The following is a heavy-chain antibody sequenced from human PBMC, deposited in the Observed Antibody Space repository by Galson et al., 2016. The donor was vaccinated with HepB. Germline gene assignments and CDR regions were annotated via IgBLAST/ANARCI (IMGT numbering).Heavy chain of an antibody. CDR1: GFNFSSYE. V-gene: IGHV3-48*03. CDR2: ISSSGDTL. Sequence: SLRLSCAASGFNFSSYEMNWVRQAPGKGLEWVSYISSSGDTLYHAPSVKGRFTISRHNTKNSLFLKMNRLRADDTAVYYCAREYSRRSGLDLWGQGTLVTVSS. D-gene: IGHD3-3*01. J-gene: IGHJ4*02. CDR3: AREYSRRSGLDL.